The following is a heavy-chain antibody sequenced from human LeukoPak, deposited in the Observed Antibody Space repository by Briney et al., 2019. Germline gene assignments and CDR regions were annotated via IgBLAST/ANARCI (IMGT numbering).Heavy chain of an antibody. J-gene: IGHJ4*02. CDR1: GFTFDDYG. D-gene: IGHD2-21*02. Sequence: PGGSLRLSCAASGFTFDDYGMSWVRQAPGKGLEWVSGINWNGGSTGYADSVKGRFTISRDNAKNSLYLQMNSLKTEDTAVYYCISPDRGYCGGDCYSGGFGYWGQGTLVTVSS. CDR3: ISPDRGYCGGDCYSGGFGY. CDR2: INWNGGST. V-gene: IGHV3-20*04.